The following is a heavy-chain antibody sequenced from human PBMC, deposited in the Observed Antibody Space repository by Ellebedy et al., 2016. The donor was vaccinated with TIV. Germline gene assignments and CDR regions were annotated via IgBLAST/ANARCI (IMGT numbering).Heavy chain of an antibody. V-gene: IGHV3-30*02. CDR3: AKGYGDYAAFDF. J-gene: IGHJ5*01. CDR2: IRYDGSNK. CDR1: GFTFSSSD. Sequence: PGGSLRLSCAASGFTFSSSDMHWVRQAPGKGLEWVTFIRYDGSNKYYADSVKGRFTTSRDNSKNTLYLQMNSLRAEDTAVYYCAKGYGDYAAFDFWGQGTLVTVSS. D-gene: IGHD4-17*01.